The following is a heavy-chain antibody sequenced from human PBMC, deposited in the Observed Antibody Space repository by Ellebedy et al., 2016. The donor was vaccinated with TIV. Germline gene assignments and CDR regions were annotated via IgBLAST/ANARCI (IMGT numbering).Heavy chain of an antibody. D-gene: IGHD3-3*01. V-gene: IGHV1-3*04. CDR2: INTGNGNT. CDR3: ATREWQDPMDV. Sequence: ASVKVSCXASGHSFTSYGIHWVRQAPGQRLEWMGWINTGNGNTKYSQKFQGRVTITRDTSASTAYMELNSLMSEDTAVYYCATREWQDPMDVWGQGTTVTVSS. J-gene: IGHJ6*02. CDR1: GHSFTSYG.